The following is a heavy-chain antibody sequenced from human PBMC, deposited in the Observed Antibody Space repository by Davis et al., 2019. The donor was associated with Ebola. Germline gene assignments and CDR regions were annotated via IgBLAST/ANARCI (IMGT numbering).Heavy chain of an antibody. J-gene: IGHJ3*02. V-gene: IGHV4-59*01. CDR3: AREHGDYTLSAFDI. CDR2: IYYSGST. Sequence: MPSETLSLTCSVSGGSISGYYWSWIRQPPGKGLEWIGYIYYSGSTNYNPSLKSRVTISVDTSKNQFSLKLSSVTAADTAVYYCAREHGDYTLSAFDIWGQGTMVTVSS. CDR1: GGSISGYY. D-gene: IGHD4-17*01.